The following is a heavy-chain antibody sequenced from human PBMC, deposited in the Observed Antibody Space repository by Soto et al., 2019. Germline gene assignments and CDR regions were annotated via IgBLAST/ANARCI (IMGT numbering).Heavy chain of an antibody. CDR3: ARLHGDCIIISCHGNSAMDV. CDR1: SASISSSSYT. CDR2: IYYSGTT. V-gene: IGHV4-39*01. J-gene: IGHJ6*02. D-gene: IGHD2-2*01. Sequence: PSETLSLTCTVSSASISSSSYTWGWIRQPPGKGLEWIGSIYYSGTTYYNPSLNSRVTVSVDTSKNQFSLKVTSVTAADTAVYYCARLHGDCIIISCHGNSAMDVWGQGTAVTVSS.